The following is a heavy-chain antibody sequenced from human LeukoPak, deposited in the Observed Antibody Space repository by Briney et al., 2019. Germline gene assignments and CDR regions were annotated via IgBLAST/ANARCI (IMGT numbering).Heavy chain of an antibody. D-gene: IGHD6-19*01. Sequence: PGGSLRLSCAASGFTFSSYSMNWGRQAPGKGLEWVSYISSSSSTIYYADSVKGRFTISRDNAKNSLYLQMNSLRGEDTAVYYCFATQWLEDYWGQGTLVTVSS. J-gene: IGHJ4*02. V-gene: IGHV3-48*01. CDR1: GFTFSSYS. CDR2: ISSSSSTI. CDR3: FATQWLEDY.